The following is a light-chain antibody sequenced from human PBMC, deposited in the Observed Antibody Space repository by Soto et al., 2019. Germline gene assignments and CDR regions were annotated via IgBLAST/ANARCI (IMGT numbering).Light chain of an antibody. CDR3: QQYFKSPWT. V-gene: IGKV3-20*01. J-gene: IGKJ1*01. CDR2: GAS. CDR1: QTVSGNY. Sequence: IVLTQSTGTLSLSPGDRATLSCGASQTVSGNYLAWYQQKPGQVPRLLIYGASSRAIGIPDRFSGSGSGTDFALTISRLEPEDFAVYYCQQYFKSPWTFGQGTKVEIK.